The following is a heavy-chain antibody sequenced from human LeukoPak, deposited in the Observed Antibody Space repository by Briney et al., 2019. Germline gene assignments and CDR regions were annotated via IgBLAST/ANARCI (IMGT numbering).Heavy chain of an antibody. V-gene: IGHV3-48*04. CDR1: GFIFSSSD. CDR3: TRDTCGGDCYALFDP. D-gene: IGHD2-21*02. CDR2: ISGSSKII. J-gene: IGHJ5*02. Sequence: PGGSLRLSCIASGFIFSSSDMNWVRQAPGKGLEWVSYISGSSKIIYYADSVRGRFTISRDNAKNSLFLQMNSLRAEDTAVYYCTRDTCGGDCYALFDPWGQGTLVTVSS.